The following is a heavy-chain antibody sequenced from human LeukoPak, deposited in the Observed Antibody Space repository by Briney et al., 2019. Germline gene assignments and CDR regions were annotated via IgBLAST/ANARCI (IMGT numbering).Heavy chain of an antibody. V-gene: IGHV6-1*01. D-gene: IGHD3-3*01. J-gene: IGHJ4*02. CDR1: GDSVSSNSAA. CDR3: ARARRNEYYDFWSGYYSAPRGWDGSGREIYYFDY. Sequence: SQTLSLTCAISGDSVSSNSAAWNWIRQSPSRGLEWLGRTYYRSKLYNDYAVSVKNRITINPDTSKNQFSLQLNSVTPEDTAVYYCARARRNEYYDFWSGYYSAPRGWDGSGREIYYFDYWGQGTLVTVSS. CDR2: TYYRSKLYN.